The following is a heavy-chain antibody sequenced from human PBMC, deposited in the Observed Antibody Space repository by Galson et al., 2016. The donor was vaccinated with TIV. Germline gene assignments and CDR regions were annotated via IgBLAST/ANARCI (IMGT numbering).Heavy chain of an antibody. D-gene: IGHD4-11*01. V-gene: IGHV3-30*02. CDR2: IAYDGSVK. Sequence: SLRLSCATSGFSFRRYGMYWVRQAPGKGLDWVALIAYDGSVKYYADSVRGRFTISRDNSKNTLFLQMNSLRLEDSAVYYCAKAQEPNYSNALYGMDVWSQGTTVTVSS. CDR1: GFSFRRYG. CDR3: AKAQEPNYSNALYGMDV. J-gene: IGHJ6*02.